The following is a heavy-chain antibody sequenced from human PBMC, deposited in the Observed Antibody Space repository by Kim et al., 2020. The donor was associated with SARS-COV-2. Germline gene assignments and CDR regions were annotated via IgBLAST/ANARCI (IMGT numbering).Heavy chain of an antibody. CDR2: ISHDGTHK. Sequence: GGSLRLSCAASGFTFSSYVMYWVRQAPGKGLEWVAVISHDGTHKFYSDSLKGRFAISRDNSKNTLYLEMNSLSVDETAVYYCAKAPYATSSANWFDPWGQGTLVTVSS. J-gene: IGHJ5*02. CDR1: GFTFSSYV. D-gene: IGHD6-6*01. V-gene: IGHV3-30-3*02. CDR3: AKAPYATSSANWFDP.